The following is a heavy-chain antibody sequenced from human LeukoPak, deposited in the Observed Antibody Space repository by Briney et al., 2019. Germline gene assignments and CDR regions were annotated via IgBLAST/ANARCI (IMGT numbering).Heavy chain of an antibody. Sequence: GGSLRLFFVASGFPFSNYAMSWVPQAPGKGPEWVSAITGSGISTYFADSLKGRFTISRDNSKNTVFLQMNSLRHEDTAIYYCVIWGDYDVLTGYYVPDYWGRGTLVSVS. CDR2: ITGSGIST. D-gene: IGHD3-9*01. CDR3: VIWGDYDVLTGYYVPDY. V-gene: IGHV3-23*01. CDR1: GFPFSNYA. J-gene: IGHJ4*02.